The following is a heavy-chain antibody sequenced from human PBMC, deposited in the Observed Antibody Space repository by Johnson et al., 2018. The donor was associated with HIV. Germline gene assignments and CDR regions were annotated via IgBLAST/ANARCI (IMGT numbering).Heavy chain of an antibody. J-gene: IGHJ3*02. CDR2: IGTAGDT. V-gene: IGHV3-13*01. Sequence: VQLVESGGAVVQPGGSLRLSCAASGFTFSSYDMHWVRQATGKGLEWVSAIGTAGDTYYPDSVKGRFTISRDNSKNTLFLQLNSLRAEDTAGYYCGRAKGNSYYGSWHDAFDIWGRGTIVTVSS. D-gene: IGHD3-10*01. CDR1: GFTFSSYD. CDR3: GRAKGNSYYGSWHDAFDI.